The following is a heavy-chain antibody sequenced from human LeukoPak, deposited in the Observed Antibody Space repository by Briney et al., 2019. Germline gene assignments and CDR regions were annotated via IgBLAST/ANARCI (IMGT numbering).Heavy chain of an antibody. CDR2: ISGSGGST. V-gene: IGHV3-23*01. J-gene: IGHJ6*02. Sequence: GGSLRLSCAASGFTFSSYAMSWVRQAPGKGLEWASAISGSGGSTYYADSVKGRFTISRDNSKNTLYLQMNSLRAEDTAVYYCAKDQGSQFTSYYYGMDVWGQGTTVTVSS. CDR3: AKDQGSQFTSYYYGMDV. CDR1: GFTFSSYA. D-gene: IGHD3-10*01.